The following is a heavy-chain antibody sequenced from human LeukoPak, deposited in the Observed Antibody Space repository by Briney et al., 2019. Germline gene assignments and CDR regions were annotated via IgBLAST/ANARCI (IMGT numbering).Heavy chain of an antibody. Sequence: SETLSLTCTVSGGSISSSSYYWGWLRQPPGQGLEWIGSIYYTGSTYYNPSLKSRVTIFVDTSKNQFSLKLSSVTAADTAVYYCARLHYGGNYGYYYYYMDVWGKGTTVTISS. CDR1: GGSISSSSYY. J-gene: IGHJ6*03. V-gene: IGHV4-39*01. CDR2: IYYTGST. D-gene: IGHD4-23*01. CDR3: ARLHYGGNYGYYYYYMDV.